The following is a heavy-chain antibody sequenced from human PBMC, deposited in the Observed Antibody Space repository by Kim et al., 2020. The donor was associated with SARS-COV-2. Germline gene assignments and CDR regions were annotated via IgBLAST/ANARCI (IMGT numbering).Heavy chain of an antibody. CDR1: GYTFTGYY. Sequence: ASVKVSCKASGYTFTGYYMHWVRQAPGQGLEWMGWINPNSGGTNYAQKFQGRVTMTRDTSISTAYMELSRLRSDDTAVYYCARDGRPRYSSGWAVSLGFDPWGQGTLVTVSS. D-gene: IGHD6-19*01. J-gene: IGHJ5*02. CDR3: ARDGRPRYSSGWAVSLGFDP. CDR2: INPNSGGT. V-gene: IGHV1-2*02.